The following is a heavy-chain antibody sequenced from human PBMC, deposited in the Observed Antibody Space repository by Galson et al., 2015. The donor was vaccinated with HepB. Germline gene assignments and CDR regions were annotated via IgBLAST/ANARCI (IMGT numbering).Heavy chain of an antibody. CDR2: IYTSGTT. CDR3: ASPLGY. V-gene: IGHV4-4*07. D-gene: IGHD3-16*01. CDR1: GGSISSDY. J-gene: IGHJ4*02. Sequence: SETLSLTCTVSGGSISSDYWSWIRQPAGKGLEWIGRIYTSGTTNYSPSLRSRVTMSVDTSKKQFSLKLTSVTAADTAVYYCASPLGYWGQGILVTVSS.